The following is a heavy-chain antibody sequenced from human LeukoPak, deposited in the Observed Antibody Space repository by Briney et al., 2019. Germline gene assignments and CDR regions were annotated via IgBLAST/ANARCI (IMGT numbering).Heavy chain of an antibody. CDR3: ARTTSLTASGYDY. V-gene: IGHV1-8*03. CDR2: INPNTGDR. CDR1: GYTLTNYH. J-gene: IGHJ4*02. D-gene: IGHD4-17*01. Sequence: ASLKVSCKASGYTLTNYHINWVRQAPGQGLEWMGWINPNTGDRGYAQKFQGRVSITSDTSISTAYMELGGLRSEDTAVYFCARTTSLTASGYDYWGQGTLVTVSS.